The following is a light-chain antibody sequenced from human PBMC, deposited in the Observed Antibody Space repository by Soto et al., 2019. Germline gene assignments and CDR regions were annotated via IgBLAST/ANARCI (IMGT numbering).Light chain of an antibody. CDR1: SGHSSYA. V-gene: IGLV4-69*01. CDR3: QTWDAGARVV. Sequence: QSVLTQSPSASASLGASVKLTCTLSSGHSSYAIAWHQQQPETGPRYLMKLSSDGSHSKGDGIPDSFSGSSSGAERYLTIYSLPSEDEADYYCQTWDAGARVVFVGGTKLTVL. J-gene: IGLJ2*01. CDR2: LSSDGSH.